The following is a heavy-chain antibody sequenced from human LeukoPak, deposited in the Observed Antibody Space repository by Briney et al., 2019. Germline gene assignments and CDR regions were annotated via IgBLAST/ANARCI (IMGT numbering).Heavy chain of an antibody. D-gene: IGHD3-9*01. J-gene: IGHJ4*02. CDR1: GDSITTSKW. CDR2: IFHKGSA. V-gene: IGHV4-4*02. Sequence: SETLSLTCAVSGDSITTSKWWSWVRQSPGKGLEWIGEIFHKGSAHYTPSLESRVPISVDKSKNHFSLTLKSVTAADTAVYYCVRANYDILTGPGYFFDFWGQGTLVTVSS. CDR3: VRANYDILTGPGYFFDF.